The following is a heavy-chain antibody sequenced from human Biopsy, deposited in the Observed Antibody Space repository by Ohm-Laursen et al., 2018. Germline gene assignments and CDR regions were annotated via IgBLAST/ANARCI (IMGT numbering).Heavy chain of an antibody. J-gene: IGHJ6*02. CDR2: ISETSSHI. CDR1: GFSVSSYD. CDR3: ARGSSRRAREGGMDV. D-gene: IGHD6-6*01. Sequence: SLRLSCAASGFSVSSYDMNWVRQAPGKGLEWISHISETSSHIYDADSVRGRFTVARDIAKNSLYLQLNSLRVEDTAVYYCARGSSRRAREGGMDVWGQGTTVTVSS. V-gene: IGHV3-21*01.